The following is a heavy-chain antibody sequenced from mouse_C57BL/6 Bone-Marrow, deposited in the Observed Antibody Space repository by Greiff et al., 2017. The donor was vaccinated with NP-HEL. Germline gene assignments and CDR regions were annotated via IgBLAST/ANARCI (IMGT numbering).Heavy chain of an antibody. J-gene: IGHJ3*01. V-gene: IGHV1-53*01. D-gene: IGHD4-1*01. Sequence: QVQLQQPGTELVKPGASVKLSCKASGYTFTSYWMHWVKQRPGQGLEWIGNINPSNGGTNYNEKFKSKATLTVDKSSRTAYLQLSILTSEDSAVYYGARRLGRGWLAYWGQGTLVTVSA. CDR1: GYTFTSYW. CDR3: ARRLGRGWLAY. CDR2: INPSNGGT.